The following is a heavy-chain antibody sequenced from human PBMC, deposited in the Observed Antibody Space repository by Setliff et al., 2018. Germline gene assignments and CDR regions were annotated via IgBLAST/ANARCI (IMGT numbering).Heavy chain of an antibody. CDR1: GGSITSGSHY. Sequence: SETLSLTCTVSGGSITSGSHYWSWIRQPPGKGLEWIGSIDYTGNTWHNPSLKSRVTISVDTSKNQFSLNLSSVTAADTAVYYCAAPGGGSYRFWGQGTLVTVSS. D-gene: IGHD1-26*01. J-gene: IGHJ4*02. CDR2: IDYTGNT. V-gene: IGHV4-39*01. CDR3: AAPGGGSYRF.